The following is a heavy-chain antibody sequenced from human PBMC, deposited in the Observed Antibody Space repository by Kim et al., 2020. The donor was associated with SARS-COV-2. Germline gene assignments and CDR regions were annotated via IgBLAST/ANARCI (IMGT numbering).Heavy chain of an antibody. CDR3: ARQRRLRDPLFDY. V-gene: IGHV4-39*01. Sequence: SETLSLTCTVSGGSISSSSYYWGWIRQPPGKGLEWIGSIYYSGSTYYNPSLKSRVTISVDTSKNQFSLKLSSVTAADTAVYYCARQRRLRDPLFDYWGQGTLVTVSS. J-gene: IGHJ4*02. CDR2: IYYSGST. CDR1: GGSISSSSYY. D-gene: IGHD3-16*01.